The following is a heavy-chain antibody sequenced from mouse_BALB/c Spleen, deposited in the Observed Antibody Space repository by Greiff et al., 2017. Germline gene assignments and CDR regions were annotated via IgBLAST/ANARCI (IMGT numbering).Heavy chain of an antibody. CDR3: ARGTTVVATFYWYFDV. CDR2: IYPGGGYT. V-gene: IGHV1-63*02. CDR1: GYTFTNYW. D-gene: IGHD1-1*01. Sequence: QVQLQQSGAELVRPGTSVKISCKASGYTFTNYWLGWVKQRPGHGLEWIGDIYPGGGYTNYNEKFKGKATLTADTSSSTAYMQLSSLTSEDSADYFCARGTTVVATFYWYFDVWGAGTTVTVSS. J-gene: IGHJ1*01.